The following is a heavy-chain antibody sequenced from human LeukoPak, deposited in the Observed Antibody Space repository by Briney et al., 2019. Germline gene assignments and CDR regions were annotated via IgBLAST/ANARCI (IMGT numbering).Heavy chain of an antibody. CDR1: GFTFSSYA. V-gene: IGHV3-11*01. CDR3: ARDLRRDYLYDSSGYLDY. J-gene: IGHJ4*02. Sequence: GGSLRLSCAASGFTFSSYAMSWIRQAPGKGLEWVSYISSSGSTIYYADSVKGRFTISRDNAKNSLYLQMNSLRAEDTAVYYCARDLRRDYLYDSSGYLDYWGQGTLVTVSS. D-gene: IGHD3-22*01. CDR2: ISSSGSTI.